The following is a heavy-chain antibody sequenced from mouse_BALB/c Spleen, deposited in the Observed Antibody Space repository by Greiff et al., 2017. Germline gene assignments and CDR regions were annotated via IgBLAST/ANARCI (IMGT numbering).Heavy chain of an antibody. CDR3: ARKPYYGSSPDY. V-gene: IGHV1-7*01. CDR2: INPSTGYT. CDR1: GYTFTSYW. Sequence: QVQLKESGAELAKPGASVKMSCKASGYTFTSYWMHWVKQRPGQGLEWIGYINPSTGYTEYNQKFKDKATLTADKSSSTAYMQLSSLTSEDSAVYYCARKPYYGSSPDYWGQGTTLTVSS. J-gene: IGHJ2*01. D-gene: IGHD1-1*01.